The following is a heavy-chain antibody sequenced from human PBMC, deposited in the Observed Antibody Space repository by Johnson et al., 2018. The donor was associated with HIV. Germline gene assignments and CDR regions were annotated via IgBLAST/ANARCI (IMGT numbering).Heavy chain of an antibody. J-gene: IGHJ3*01. V-gene: IGHV3-30*04. CDR3: ARDQYSWGHRRPGGFYF. CDR2: ISYDGSNK. D-gene: IGHD5-12*01. Sequence: QVQLVESGGGVVQPGRSLRLSCAASGFTFSSYAMHWVRQAPGKGLEWVAVISYDGSNKYYADSVKGRFTISRDNSKNTLYLQMNSLRAEDTAVYYCARDQYSWGHRRPGGFYFWGQGKMVTVSS. CDR1: GFTFSSYA.